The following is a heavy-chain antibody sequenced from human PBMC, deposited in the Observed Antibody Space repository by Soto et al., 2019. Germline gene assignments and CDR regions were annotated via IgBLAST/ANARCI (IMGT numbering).Heavy chain of an antibody. Sequence: TSETLSLTCTVSGGSISSYYWSWIRQPPGKGLEWIGYIYYSGSTNYNPSLKSRVTISVDTSKNQFSLKLSSVTAADTAVYYCARGGIAVAGWFDPWGQGTLVTVSS. CDR3: ARGGIAVAGWFDP. J-gene: IGHJ5*02. CDR1: GGSISSYY. V-gene: IGHV4-59*01. CDR2: IYYSGST. D-gene: IGHD6-19*01.